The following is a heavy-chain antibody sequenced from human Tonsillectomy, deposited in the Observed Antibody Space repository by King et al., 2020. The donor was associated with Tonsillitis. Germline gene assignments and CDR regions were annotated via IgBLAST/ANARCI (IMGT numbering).Heavy chain of an antibody. CDR2: ITSTSSYI. D-gene: IGHD3-9*01. V-gene: IGHV3-21*01. J-gene: IGHJ4*02. CDR1: GFTFNNYR. Sequence: VQLVESGGGLVKPGGSLRLSCAASGFTFNNYRMTWVRQAPGKGLEWVSSITSTSSYIYYAVSLKGRFTISRDNAKNSLYLQMNSLRADDTAVYYCARDSDWYSFDQWGQGTLVTVSS. CDR3: ARDSDWYSFDQ.